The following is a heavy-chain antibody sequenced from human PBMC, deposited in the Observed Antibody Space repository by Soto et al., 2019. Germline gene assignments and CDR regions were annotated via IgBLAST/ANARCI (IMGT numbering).Heavy chain of an antibody. CDR3: ARGGSSDWQVAFDN. J-gene: IGHJ3*02. Sequence: SETLSLTCAVDDGYFSTYYWNWIRQSPGKGLEWIGKINYSGSNNYNPSLKSRVTISIDMSKNQVSLKLTSVTAADTAVYFCARGGSSDWQVAFDNWGQGTTVTVSS. CDR2: INYSGSN. CDR1: DGYFSTYY. V-gene: IGHV4-34*01. D-gene: IGHD6-19*01.